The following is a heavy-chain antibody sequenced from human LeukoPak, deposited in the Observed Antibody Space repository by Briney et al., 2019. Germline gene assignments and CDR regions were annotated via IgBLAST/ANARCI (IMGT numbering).Heavy chain of an antibody. V-gene: IGHV3-66*02. CDR3: ARINWNSDY. D-gene: IGHD1-20*01. CDR2: IYSGSST. Sequence: GGSLTLACAASGFSVSSNYISWVRQAAGNGLEWLAVIYSGSSTYYADSVKSRFIISRDNYKNTLHLQMTSLRAEDTAVYYCARINWNSDYWGQGTLVTVSS. J-gene: IGHJ4*02. CDR1: GFSVSSNY.